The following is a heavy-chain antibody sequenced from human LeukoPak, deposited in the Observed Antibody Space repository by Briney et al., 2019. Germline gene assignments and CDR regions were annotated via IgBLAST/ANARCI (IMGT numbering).Heavy chain of an antibody. V-gene: IGHV4-34*01. D-gene: IGHD4-23*01. J-gene: IGHJ4*02. CDR3: ARGYYGGTLDY. CDR1: GFTFNNYA. CDR2: INHSGST. Sequence: GSLRLSCAASGFTFNNYAMNWIRQPPGKGLEWIGEINHSGSTNYNPSLKSRVTISVDTSKNQFSLKLSSVTAADAAVYYCARGYYGGTLDYWGQGTLVTVSS.